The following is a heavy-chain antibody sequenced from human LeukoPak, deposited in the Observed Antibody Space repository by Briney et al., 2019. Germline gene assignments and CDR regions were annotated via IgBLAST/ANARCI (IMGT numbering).Heavy chain of an antibody. CDR3: ARARYETRIWPKSRYDYYHYMDV. CDR1: GGTFSSYA. Sequence: GASVKVSCKASGGTFSSYAISWVRQAPGQGLEWMGGVIPIFGTANYAQKFQDRVTITRDTSASTASMELSSLRSEDMAVYYCARARYETRIWPKSRYDYYHYMDVWGKGTTVTVSS. CDR2: VIPIFGTA. V-gene: IGHV1-69*05. D-gene: IGHD3-3*01. J-gene: IGHJ6*03.